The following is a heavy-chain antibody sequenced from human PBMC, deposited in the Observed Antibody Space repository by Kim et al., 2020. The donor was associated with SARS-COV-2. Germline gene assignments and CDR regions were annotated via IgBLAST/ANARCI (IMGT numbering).Heavy chain of an antibody. V-gene: IGHV4-59*13. CDR3: ARAITIFGVVINFDY. J-gene: IGHJ4*02. CDR2: IYYSGST. CDR1: GGSISSYY. D-gene: IGHD3-3*01. Sequence: SETLSLTCTVSGGSISSYYWSWIRQPPGKGLEWIGYIYYSGSTNYNPSLKSRVTISVDTSKNQFSLKLSSVTAADTAVYYCARAITIFGVVINFDYWGQGTLVTVSS.